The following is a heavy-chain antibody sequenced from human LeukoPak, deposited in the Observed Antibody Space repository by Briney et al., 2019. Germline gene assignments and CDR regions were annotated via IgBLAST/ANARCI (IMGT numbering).Heavy chain of an antibody. D-gene: IGHD3/OR15-3a*01. J-gene: IGHJ5*02. CDR1: GYTVTGDY. V-gene: IGHV1-2*02. Sequence: ASVKVSCKASGYTVTGDYMHWVRQAPGHGLEWMGWINPNSGGTKYARKFQGRVTMTRDTSINTAYMELSRLRSGDTAVYYCATEGGLGLGENWFDPWGQGTLVTVSS. CDR2: INPNSGGT. CDR3: ATEGGLGLGENWFDP.